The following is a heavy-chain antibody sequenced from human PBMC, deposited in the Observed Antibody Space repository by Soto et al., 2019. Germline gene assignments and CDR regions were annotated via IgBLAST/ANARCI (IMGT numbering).Heavy chain of an antibody. CDR2: IYTSGSN. Sequence: QVQLLESGPGLVKPSETLSLTCTVSGGSISTYYWSWIRQPAGKGLEWLGRIYTSGSNNYNSSLKSRVTISVDRSKNHFFLNLTSVTAADTAVYYCATYRKFFQIWGQGTKVTVSS. V-gene: IGHV4-4*07. CDR3: ATYRKFFQI. J-gene: IGHJ3*02. CDR1: GGSISTYY.